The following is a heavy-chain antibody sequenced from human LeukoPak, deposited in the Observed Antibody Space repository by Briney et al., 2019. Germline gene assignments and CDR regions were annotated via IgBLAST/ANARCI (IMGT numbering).Heavy chain of an antibody. D-gene: IGHD3-22*01. CDR2: IIPIFGTA. CDR1: GGTFSSYA. J-gene: IGHJ4*02. Sequence: GSSVKVSCKASGGTFSSYAISWVRQAPGQGLKWMGGIIPIFGTANHAQKFQGRVTITADESTSTAYMELSSLRSEDTAVYYCAREAWGGYYDSSGYLFDYWGQGTLVTVSS. CDR3: AREAWGGYYDSSGYLFDY. V-gene: IGHV1-69*01.